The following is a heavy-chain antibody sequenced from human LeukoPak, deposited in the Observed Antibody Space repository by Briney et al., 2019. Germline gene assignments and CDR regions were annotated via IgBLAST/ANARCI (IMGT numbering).Heavy chain of an antibody. CDR1: GGSISSGDYY. Sequence: SETLSLTCTVSGGSISSGDYYWSWIRQPPGKGLEWIGYIYYSGSTYYNPSLKSRVTISVDTSKNQFSLKLSSVTAADTAVYYCARGGALRYYDWFFDYWGQGTLVTVSS. V-gene: IGHV4-30-4*01. D-gene: IGHD3-9*01. CDR2: IYYSGST. CDR3: ARGGALRYYDWFFDY. J-gene: IGHJ4*02.